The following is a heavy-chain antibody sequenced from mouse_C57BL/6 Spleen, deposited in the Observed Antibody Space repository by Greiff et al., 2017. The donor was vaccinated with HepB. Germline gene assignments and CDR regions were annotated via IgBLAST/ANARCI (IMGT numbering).Heavy chain of an antibody. D-gene: IGHD1-1*01. CDR3: AREELLRTRYFGD. CDR2: IHPNSGST. J-gene: IGHJ1*03. V-gene: IGHV1-64*01. Sequence: VQLQQPGAELVKPGASVKLSCKASGYTFTSYWMHWVKQRPGQGLEWIGMIHPNSGSTNYNEKFKSKATLTVVKSSSTAYMQLSSLTSEDSAVYYCAREELLRTRYFGDWGTAATGTVSS. CDR1: GYTFTSYW.